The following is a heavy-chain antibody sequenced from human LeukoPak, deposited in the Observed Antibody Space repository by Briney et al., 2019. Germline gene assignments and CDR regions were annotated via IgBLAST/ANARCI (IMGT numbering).Heavy chain of an antibody. D-gene: IGHD2-15*01. CDR1: GGSISSSSYY. V-gene: IGHV4-39*01. CDR2: IYYSGST. CDR3: ARPLAGTQAGVFDY. Sequence: SETLSLTCTVSGGSISSSSYYWGWIRQPPGKGLEWIGSIYYSGSTYYNPSLKSRVTISVDTSKNQFSLKLSSVTAADTAVYYCARPLAGTQAGVFDYWGQGTLVTVSS. J-gene: IGHJ4*02.